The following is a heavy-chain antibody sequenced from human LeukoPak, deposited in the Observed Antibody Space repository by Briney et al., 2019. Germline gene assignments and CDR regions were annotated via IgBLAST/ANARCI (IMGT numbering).Heavy chain of an antibody. Sequence: EASVKVSCKASGYTFTSYGISWVRQAPGQGLEWMGWISAYNGNTNYAQKFQGRVTMTTDTSTSTAYMELSSLRSEDTAVYYCAREGPHYGDYDSRGGPWGQGTLVTVSS. V-gene: IGHV1-18*01. CDR3: AREGPHYGDYDSRGGP. CDR1: GYTFTSYG. CDR2: ISAYNGNT. J-gene: IGHJ5*02. D-gene: IGHD4-17*01.